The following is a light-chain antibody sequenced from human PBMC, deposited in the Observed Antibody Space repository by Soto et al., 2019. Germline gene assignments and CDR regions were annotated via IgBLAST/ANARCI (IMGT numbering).Light chain of an antibody. V-gene: IGLV1-44*01. CDR2: SNN. CDR3: AAWDDSLNGYV. CDR1: SSNIGSNT. J-gene: IGLJ1*01. Sequence: QSVRTHPPGASGTPGQRVTISCSGSSSNIGSNTVNWYQQLPGTAPKLLIYSNNQRPSGVPDRFSGSKSGTSASLAISGLQSEDEADYYCAAWDDSLNGYVFGTGTKVTVL.